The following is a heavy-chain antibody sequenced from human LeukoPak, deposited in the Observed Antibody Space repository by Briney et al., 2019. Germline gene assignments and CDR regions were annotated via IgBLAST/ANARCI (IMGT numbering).Heavy chain of an antibody. CDR1: GFTFSSYA. J-gene: IGHJ4*02. Sequence: GGSLRLSCAASGFTFSSYAMSWVRQAPGKGLEWVSAISGSGGSTYYADSVKGWFTISRDNSKNTLYLQMNSLRAEDTAVYYCAKYSQYSSSWIDYWGQGTLVTVSS. CDR2: ISGSGGST. D-gene: IGHD6-13*01. CDR3: AKYSQYSSSWIDY. V-gene: IGHV3-23*01.